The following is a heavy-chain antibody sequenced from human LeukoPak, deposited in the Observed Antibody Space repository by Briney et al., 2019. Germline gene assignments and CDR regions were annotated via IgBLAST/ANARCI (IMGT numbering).Heavy chain of an antibody. CDR3: AKELSSNPASRDVFDI. V-gene: IGHV3-23*01. CDR1: GFTFSSYA. J-gene: IGHJ3*02. D-gene: IGHD6-13*01. Sequence: GGSLRLSCAASGFTFSSYAMSWVRQAPGKGLEWVSAVSGSGDSTYYADSVKGRFTISRDNSKNTLYLQMNSLRVEDTAVYYCAKELSSNPASRDVFDIWGQGTMVTVSS. CDR2: VSGSGDST.